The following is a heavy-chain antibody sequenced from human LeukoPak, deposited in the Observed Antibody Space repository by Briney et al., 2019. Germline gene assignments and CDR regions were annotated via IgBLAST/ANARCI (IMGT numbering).Heavy chain of an antibody. J-gene: IGHJ4*02. Sequence: PSETLSLTCAVYGGSFSGYYWSWLRQPPGKGLEWIGEINHSGSTNYNPSLKSRVTTSVDTSKNQFSLKLSSVTAADTAVYYCARGNIYGDYLYWGQGTLVTVSS. CDR1: GGSFSGYY. CDR2: INHSGST. V-gene: IGHV4-34*01. D-gene: IGHD4-17*01. CDR3: ARGNIYGDYLY.